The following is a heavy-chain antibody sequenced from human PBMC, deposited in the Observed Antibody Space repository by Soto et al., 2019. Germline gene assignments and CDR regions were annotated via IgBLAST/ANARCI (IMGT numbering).Heavy chain of an antibody. CDR2: ISYSGST. J-gene: IGHJ6*02. CDR3: FIGQAAARAMVF. V-gene: IGHV4-30-4*01. Sequence: SETLSLTCSVSGGSISSGDYYWTWIRQPPGKGLEWIGYISYSGSTFYSPSLKRRVTISVDRSKNQFSLKLSSVTAADTAVYYCFIGQAAARAMVFWCQGVTVTVS. D-gene: IGHD6-13*01. CDR1: GGSISSGDYY.